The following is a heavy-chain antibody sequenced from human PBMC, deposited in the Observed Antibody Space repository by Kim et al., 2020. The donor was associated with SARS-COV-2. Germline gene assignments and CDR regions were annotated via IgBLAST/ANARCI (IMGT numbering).Heavy chain of an antibody. CDR3: AREKPSGKYWYFDL. CDR1: GGSISSYY. V-gene: IGHV4-59*01. Sequence: SETLSLTCTVSGGSISSYYWSWIRQPPGKGLEWIGYIYYSGSTNYNPSLKSRVTISVDTSKNQFSLKLSSVTAADTAVYYCAREKPSGKYWYFDLWGRGTLVTVSS. J-gene: IGHJ2*01. CDR2: IYYSGST. D-gene: IGHD1-26*01.